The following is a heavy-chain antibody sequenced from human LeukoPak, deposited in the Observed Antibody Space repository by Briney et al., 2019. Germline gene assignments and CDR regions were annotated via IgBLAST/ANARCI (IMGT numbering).Heavy chain of an antibody. CDR3: AREGGETTYYYYYYMDV. CDR1: GFTFSSYT. D-gene: IGHD4-11*01. V-gene: IGHV3-48*01. J-gene: IGHJ6*03. Sequence: GGSLRLSCAASGFTFSSYTMNWVRQAPGKGLEWVSFISSSSGTIYYADSVKGRFTISRDNAKNSLYLEMNSLRAEDTAVYYCAREGGETTYYYYYYMDVWGKGTTVTVSS. CDR2: ISSSSGTI.